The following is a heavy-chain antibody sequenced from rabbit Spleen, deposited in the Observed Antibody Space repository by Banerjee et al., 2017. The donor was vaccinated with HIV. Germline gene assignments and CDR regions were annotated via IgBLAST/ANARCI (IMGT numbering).Heavy chain of an antibody. J-gene: IGHJ6*01. CDR1: GFSFSSGYG. Sequence: QSLEESGGGLVKPGASLTLTCKASGFSFSSGYGMCWVRQAPGKGLEWVACAYAGSSGSAYSATWAKGRFTISKTSSTTVTLQITSLTAADTATYFCARDTGTSCSTYGMDLWGPGTLVTVS. V-gene: IGHV1S40*01. CDR2: AYAGSSGSA. CDR3: ARDTGTSCSTYGMDL. D-gene: IGHD8-1*01.